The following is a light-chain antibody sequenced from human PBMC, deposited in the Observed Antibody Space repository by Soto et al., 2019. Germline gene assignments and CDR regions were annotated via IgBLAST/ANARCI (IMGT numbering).Light chain of an antibody. V-gene: IGLV2-8*01. J-gene: IGLJ1*01. CDR3: SSYAGSNNYV. CDR2: EVN. Sequence: QSALTQPPSASGSPGQSVAISCTGTSSDVGGYNYVSWYQLHPGKAPKLMIYEVNMRPSGVPDRFSGSKSGNTASLTVSGLRAEDEADYYCSSYAGSNNYVFGTGTKATVL. CDR1: SSDVGGYNY.